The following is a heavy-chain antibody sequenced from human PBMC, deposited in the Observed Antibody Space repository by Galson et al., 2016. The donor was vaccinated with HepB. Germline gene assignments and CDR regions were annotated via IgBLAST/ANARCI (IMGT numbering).Heavy chain of an antibody. CDR3: AKARGQWLGFDP. J-gene: IGHJ5*02. CDR1: GFTLNNYA. D-gene: IGHD6-19*01. Sequence: SLRLSCAASGFTLNNYAMSWVRQAAGKGLEWVSAISGGDGRTYYADSVRGLFTISRDKSKNTLYLQMDSLRVEDTAIYYCAKARGQWLGFDPWGQGTLVTVSS. CDR2: ISGGDGRT. V-gene: IGHV3-23*01.